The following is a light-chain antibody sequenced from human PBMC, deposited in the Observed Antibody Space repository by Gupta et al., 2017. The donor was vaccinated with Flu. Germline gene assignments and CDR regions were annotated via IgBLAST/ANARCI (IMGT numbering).Light chain of an antibody. CDR3: MQFLQTPYT. Sequence: DIVMTQSPLSLPVTPGEPASISCRSTQSLLQSDGHDYLAWFLQKPGQSPRLLIYLGSSRASGVPDRFSGSGSGTDFTLKLIRVEAEDVGVYYCMQFLQTPYTFGQGTKLDIK. V-gene: IGKV2-28*01. CDR1: QSLLQSDGHDY. J-gene: IGKJ2*01. CDR2: LGS.